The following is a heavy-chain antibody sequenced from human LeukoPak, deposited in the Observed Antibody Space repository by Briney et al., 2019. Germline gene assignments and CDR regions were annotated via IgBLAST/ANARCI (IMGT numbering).Heavy chain of an antibody. J-gene: IGHJ2*01. Sequence: QTGGSLRLSCAASGFTFSLYGMTWVRQAPGKGLEWVSAISGSGSSTYYVDSVKGRFTISRDNSKNTLYLQMNSLRLEDTAVYYCAKGGHTSNYNRYWYFDIWGRGALVTVSS. CDR3: AKGGHTSNYNRYWYFDI. D-gene: IGHD3-9*01. CDR2: ISGSGSST. CDR1: GFTFSLYG. V-gene: IGHV3-23*01.